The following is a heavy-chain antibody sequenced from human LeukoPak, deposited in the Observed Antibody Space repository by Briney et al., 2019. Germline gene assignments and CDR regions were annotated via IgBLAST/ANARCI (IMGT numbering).Heavy chain of an antibody. D-gene: IGHD6-13*01. Sequence: SVKVSCKASGYTFTAYYMHWVRQAPGQGLEWMGRIIPILGIANYAQKFQGRVTITADKSTSTAYMELSSLRSEDTAVYYCARDQWQQPFDYWGQGTLVTVSS. CDR2: IIPILGIA. V-gene: IGHV1-69*04. J-gene: IGHJ4*02. CDR3: ARDQWQQPFDY. CDR1: GYTFTAYY.